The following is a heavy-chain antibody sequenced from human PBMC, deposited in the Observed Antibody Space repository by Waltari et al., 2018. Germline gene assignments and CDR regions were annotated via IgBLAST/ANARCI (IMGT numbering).Heavy chain of an antibody. CDR2: INHSGST. Sequence: QVQLQQWGAGLLKPSGTLSLTCAVYGGSFSGYYWSWIRQTPGKGLEGVGEINHSGSTNYNPSLKSRVTISVDTSKNQFSLKLSSVTAADTAVYYCARQDILTGYFHRPIPYYYYYGMDVWGQGTTVTVSS. CDR1: GGSFSGYY. CDR3: ARQDILTGYFHRPIPYYYYYGMDV. V-gene: IGHV4-34*01. D-gene: IGHD3-9*01. J-gene: IGHJ6*02.